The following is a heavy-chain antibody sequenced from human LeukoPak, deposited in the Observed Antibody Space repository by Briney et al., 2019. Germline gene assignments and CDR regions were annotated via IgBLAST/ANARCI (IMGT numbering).Heavy chain of an antibody. CDR2: INPNSSVT. CDR3: ARESGGYSPFDS. J-gene: IGHJ4*02. CDR1: GDTFTGYY. Sequence: AAVKVYSHASGDTFTGYYMQWVRQAPGQGLEWMGWINPNSSVTNYAQRFQGRVPMTRDTSISAAYMELRWLTSDDTAVYYCARESGGYSPFDSWGQGTLVTVSS. V-gene: IGHV1-2*02. D-gene: IGHD3-22*01.